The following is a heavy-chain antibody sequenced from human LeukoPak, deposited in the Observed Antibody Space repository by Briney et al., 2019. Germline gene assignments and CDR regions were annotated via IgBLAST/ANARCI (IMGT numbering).Heavy chain of an antibody. D-gene: IGHD2-15*01. CDR2: IYYDGST. Sequence: SETLSLTCTVSGASLARDMYHWGWVRQSPGKGLEWLGTIYYDGSTFYSPSFKSRVIMSINASKKQLSLNLASVTAADTAVYYCARRGDAWQILYSFDVWGQGTAVIVSS. CDR1: GASLARDMYH. V-gene: IGHV4-39*01. CDR3: ARRGDAWQILYSFDV. J-gene: IGHJ3*01.